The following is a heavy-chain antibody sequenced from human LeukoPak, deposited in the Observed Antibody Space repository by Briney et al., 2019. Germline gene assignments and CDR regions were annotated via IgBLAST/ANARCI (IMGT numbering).Heavy chain of an antibody. D-gene: IGHD4-17*01. Sequence: GGSLRLSCAASGFTFSSYEMNWVRQAPGRGLEWVSYISNSDSTIHYADSVKGRFTISRDNAQNSLYLQMSSLRAEDTAVYYCARVTDDYGDHYYGMDVWGQGTTVTVSS. CDR3: ARVTDDYGDHYYGMDV. CDR1: GFTFSSYE. V-gene: IGHV3-48*03. J-gene: IGHJ6*02. CDR2: ISNSDSTI.